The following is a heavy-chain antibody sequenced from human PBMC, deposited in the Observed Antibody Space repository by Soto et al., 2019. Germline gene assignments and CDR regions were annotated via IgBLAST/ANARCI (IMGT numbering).Heavy chain of an antibody. Sequence: HPGGSLRLSCAASGFTFSSYGMHWVRQAPGKGLEWVAVISYDGSNKYYADSVKGRFTISRDNSKNTLYLQMNSLRAEDTAVYYCAKDLGYSSGWYYFDYWGQGTLVTVSS. CDR3: AKDLGYSSGWYYFDY. J-gene: IGHJ4*02. CDR2: ISYDGSNK. D-gene: IGHD6-19*01. CDR1: GFTFSSYG. V-gene: IGHV3-30*18.